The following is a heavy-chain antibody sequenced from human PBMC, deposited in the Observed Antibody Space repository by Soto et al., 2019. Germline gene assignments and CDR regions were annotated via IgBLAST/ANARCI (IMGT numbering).Heavy chain of an antibody. Sequence: WTWIRQPPGKGLEWIGEVNYSGRPNYNPSLKSRVTVSLDMTNNSFSLTLNSVTAADTAFYYCTRGGGHSSSYFWFDSWGQGPLVTVSS. CDR2: VNYSGRP. J-gene: IGHJ5*01. CDR3: TRGGGHSSSYFWFDS. D-gene: IGHD6-13*01. V-gene: IGHV4-34*01.